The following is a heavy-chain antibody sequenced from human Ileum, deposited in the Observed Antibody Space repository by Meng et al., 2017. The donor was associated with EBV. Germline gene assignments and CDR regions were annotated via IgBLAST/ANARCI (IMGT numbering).Heavy chain of an antibody. CDR1: GGSISSSNYY. CDR2: IYNSGST. Sequence: QVQLKKSGPGLVKPSQTLSLTCTVAGGSISSSNYYWSWIRQPPGKGLEWSGHIYNSGSTYYNPSLKSRITISVDTPKNQFSLKLSSVTAADTAVYYCARGQKGYFDLWGRGTLVTVSS. V-gene: IGHV4-30-4*01. CDR3: ARGQKGYFDL. J-gene: IGHJ2*01.